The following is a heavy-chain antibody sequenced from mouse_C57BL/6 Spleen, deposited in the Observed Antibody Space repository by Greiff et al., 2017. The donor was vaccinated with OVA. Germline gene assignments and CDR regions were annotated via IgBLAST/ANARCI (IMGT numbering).Heavy chain of an antibody. CDR3: ARPDYGTAWFAY. V-gene: IGHV5-17*01. Sequence: EVQRVESGGGLVKPGGSLKLSCAASGFTFSDYGMHWVRQTPEKGLEWVAYISSGSSTIYYADTVKGRLTISRDNAKNTRFLQMTSLRSEDTAMYYCARPDYGTAWFAYWGQGTLVTVSA. J-gene: IGHJ3*01. CDR2: ISSGSSTI. CDR1: GFTFSDYG. D-gene: IGHD1-1*01.